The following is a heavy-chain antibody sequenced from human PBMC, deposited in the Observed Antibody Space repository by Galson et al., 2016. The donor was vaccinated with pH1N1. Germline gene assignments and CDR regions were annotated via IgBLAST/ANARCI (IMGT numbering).Heavy chain of an antibody. CDR3: PRRTGTTRGFFDF. Sequence: QSGAEVKKPGESLKISCKGSGYIFTTYWIAWVRQMPGKGLECMGIIYPGDSDTRYSPTFQGQVTISADKSTRPAYLQCNNLQASDTAMYYCPRRTGTTRGFFDFWGQGTLVTVSP. CDR2: IYPGDSDT. V-gene: IGHV5-51*01. J-gene: IGHJ4*02. CDR1: GYIFTTYW. D-gene: IGHD1-14*01.